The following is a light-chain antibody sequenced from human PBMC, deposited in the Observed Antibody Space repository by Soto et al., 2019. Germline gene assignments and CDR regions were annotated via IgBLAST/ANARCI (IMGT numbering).Light chain of an antibody. J-gene: IGKJ1*01. Sequence: EIVFTQSPGTLSFSPGERATLSCRASQSISSSYLAWYQQKPGQAPRLLIHGASSRATGIPDRFSGSGSGTDFTLTISRLEPEDFAVYYCQQYGSSPPWTFGQGTKVDIK. V-gene: IGKV3-20*01. CDR2: GAS. CDR3: QQYGSSPPWT. CDR1: QSISSSY.